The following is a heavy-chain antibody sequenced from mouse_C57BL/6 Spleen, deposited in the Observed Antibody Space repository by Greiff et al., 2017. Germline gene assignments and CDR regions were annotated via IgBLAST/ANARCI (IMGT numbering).Heavy chain of an antibody. Sequence: EVKLVESGGGLVKPGGSLKLSCAASGFTFSDYGMHWVRQATEKGLEWVAYISSGSSTIYYADTVKGRFTISRDNAKNTLFLQMTSLRSEDTAMYYCARRDYDGDYYAMDYWGQGTSVTVSS. CDR2: ISSGSSTI. J-gene: IGHJ4*01. CDR3: ARRDYDGDYYAMDY. V-gene: IGHV5-17*01. CDR1: GFTFSDYG. D-gene: IGHD2-4*01.